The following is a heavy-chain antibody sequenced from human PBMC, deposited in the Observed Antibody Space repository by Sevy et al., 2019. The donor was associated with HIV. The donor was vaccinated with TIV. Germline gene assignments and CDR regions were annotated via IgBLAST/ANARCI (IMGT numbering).Heavy chain of an antibody. Sequence: GGSLRLSCAASGFTFSSYGMHWVRQAPGKGLEWVAVIWYDGSNKYYADSVKGRFTISRDNSKNTLYLQMNSLRAEDTAVYYCARDLMTTSFFDYWDQGTLVTVSS. CDR3: ARDLMTTSFFDY. CDR1: GFTFSSYG. D-gene: IGHD4-17*01. J-gene: IGHJ4*02. CDR2: IWYDGSNK. V-gene: IGHV3-33*01.